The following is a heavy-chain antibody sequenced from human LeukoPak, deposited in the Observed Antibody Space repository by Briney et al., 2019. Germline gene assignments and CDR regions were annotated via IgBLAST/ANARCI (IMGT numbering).Heavy chain of an antibody. Sequence: GGSLRLSCAAPGFTFSSYGMHWVRQAPGKGLEWVAVISYDGSNKYYADSVKGRFTISRDNSKNTLYLQMNSLRAEDTAVYYCAKWFGYDNSLDYWGRGTLVTVSS. CDR1: GFTFSSYG. D-gene: IGHD3-10*01. V-gene: IGHV3-30*18. CDR2: ISYDGSNK. CDR3: AKWFGYDNSLDY. J-gene: IGHJ4*02.